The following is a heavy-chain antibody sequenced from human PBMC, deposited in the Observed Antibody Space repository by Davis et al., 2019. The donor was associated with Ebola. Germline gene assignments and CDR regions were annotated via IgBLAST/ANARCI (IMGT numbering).Heavy chain of an antibody. CDR2: ISGSGGST. D-gene: IGHD3-3*01. V-gene: IGHV3-23*01. CDR1: GFTFSSYA. Sequence: GESLKISCAASGFTFSSYAMSWVRQAPGKGLEWVSGISGSGGSTYYADSVKGRFTISSDNSKNTLYLQMNSLRAEDTAVYYCAKDSPMYSDFWSGYFDYWGQGTLVTVSS. J-gene: IGHJ4*02. CDR3: AKDSPMYSDFWSGYFDY.